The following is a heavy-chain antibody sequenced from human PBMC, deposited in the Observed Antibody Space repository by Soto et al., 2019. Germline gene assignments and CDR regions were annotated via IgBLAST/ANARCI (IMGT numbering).Heavy chain of an antibody. CDR1: GHTFSDYG. J-gene: IGHJ6*02. CDR2: ISTYNGNT. Sequence: ASVKVSCKASGHTFSDYGISWVRQAPGQGLEWMGWISTYNGNTDYAQKLQDRVTMTTDTSTSTAYMELRSLRSDDTAVYYCASSAMDHYYYGMDVWGQGTTVTVSS. CDR3: ASSAMDHYYYGMDV. D-gene: IGHD5-18*01. V-gene: IGHV1-18*01.